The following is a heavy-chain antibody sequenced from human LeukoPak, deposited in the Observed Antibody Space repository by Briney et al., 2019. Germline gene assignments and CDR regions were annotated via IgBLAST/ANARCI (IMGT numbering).Heavy chain of an antibody. CDR2: ISAYNGNT. J-gene: IGHJ4*02. Sequence: ASVKVSCKASGYTFTSYDINWVRQATGQGLEWMGWISAYNGNTNYAQKLQGRVTMTTDTSTSTAYMELRSLRSDDTAVYYCARYSSGWYTYFDYWGQGTLVTVSS. CDR1: GYTFTSYD. D-gene: IGHD6-19*01. CDR3: ARYSSGWYTYFDY. V-gene: IGHV1-18*01.